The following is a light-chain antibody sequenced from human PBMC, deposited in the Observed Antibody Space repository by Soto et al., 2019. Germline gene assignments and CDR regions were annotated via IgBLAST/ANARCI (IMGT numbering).Light chain of an antibody. V-gene: IGKV1-39*01. CDR1: QNIEEY. CDR2: SAS. CDR3: TQSFSAPYT. J-gene: IGKJ2*01. Sequence: DIQVTQSPSSLSASVGDRVTITCRASQNIEEYLNWYQHRPGKAPLLLIYSASDLRSDVPSRFIGAGSGRTLTLTIRSLQPEDFATSSCTQSFSAPYTFGQGTKV.